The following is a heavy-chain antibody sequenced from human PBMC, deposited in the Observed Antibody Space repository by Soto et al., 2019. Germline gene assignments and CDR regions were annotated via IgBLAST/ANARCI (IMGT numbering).Heavy chain of an antibody. J-gene: IGHJ4*02. CDR2: IKQDGSEK. D-gene: IGHD6-6*01. Sequence: GGSLRLSCAASGFTFSSYWMSWVRQAPGKGLEWVANIKQDGSEKYYVDSVKGRFTISRDNAKNSLYLQMNSLRAEDTAVYYCARDPSSSSEYYFDYWGQGTLVTVSS. V-gene: IGHV3-7*05. CDR1: GFTFSSYW. CDR3: ARDPSSSSEYYFDY.